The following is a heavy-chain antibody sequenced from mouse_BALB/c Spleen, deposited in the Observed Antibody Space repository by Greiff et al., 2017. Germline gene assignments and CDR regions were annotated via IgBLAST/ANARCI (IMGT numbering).Heavy chain of an antibody. CDR3: ARDDYGSSGFAY. J-gene: IGHJ3*01. CDR1: GFTFTDYY. D-gene: IGHD1-1*01. CDR2: IRNKANGYTT. V-gene: IGHV7-3*02. Sequence: EVKLVESGGGLVQPGGSLRLSCAPSGFTFTDYYMSWVRQPPGKALEWLGFIRNKANGYTTEYSASVKGRFTISRDNSQSILYLQMNTLRAEDSATYYCARDDYGSSGFAYWGQGTLVTVSA.